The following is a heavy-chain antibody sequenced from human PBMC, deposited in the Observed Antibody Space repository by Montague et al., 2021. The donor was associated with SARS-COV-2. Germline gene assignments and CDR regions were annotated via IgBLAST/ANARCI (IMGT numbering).Heavy chain of an antibody. CDR3: ARVYGGSYRGQIDY. V-gene: IGHV3-30-3*01. Sequence: SLRLSCAASGFTFSSYAMHWVRQAPGKGLEWVAVISYDGSNKYYADSVKGRFTISRDNSENTLYLQMNSLRAEDTAVYYCARVYGGSYRGQIDYWGQGTLVTVSS. CDR2: ISYDGSNK. J-gene: IGHJ4*02. CDR1: GFTFSSYA. D-gene: IGHD1-26*01.